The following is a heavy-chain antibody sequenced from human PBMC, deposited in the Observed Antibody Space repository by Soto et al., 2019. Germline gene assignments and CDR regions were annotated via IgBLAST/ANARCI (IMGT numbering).Heavy chain of an antibody. CDR3: AKDWEGSDSSGYYYDGDY. Sequence: GGSLRLSCAASGFTFSSYAMSWVRQAPGKGLEWVSAISGSGGSTYYADSVKGRFTISRDNSKNTLYLQMNSLRAEDTAVYYCAKDWEGSDSSGYYYDGDYWGQGTLVTVSS. V-gene: IGHV3-23*01. J-gene: IGHJ4*02. D-gene: IGHD3-22*01. CDR1: GFTFSSYA. CDR2: ISGSGGST.